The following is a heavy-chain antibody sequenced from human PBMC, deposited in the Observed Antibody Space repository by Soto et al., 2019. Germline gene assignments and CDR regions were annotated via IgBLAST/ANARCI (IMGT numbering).Heavy chain of an antibody. CDR1: GGTFSSYE. Sequence: QMQLVQSGAEVKKPGSSVKVSCKSSGGTFSSYEVNWVRQAPGQGLEWVGGVIPIFGTTKYAPKFQGRIATSADQSATMSYIELSSLRSEATAVYFCATTGDRYNLDFVAQGTPVTVSS. J-gene: IGHJ4*02. CDR2: VIPIFGTT. CDR3: ATTGDRYNLDF. V-gene: IGHV1-69*01. D-gene: IGHD1-26*01.